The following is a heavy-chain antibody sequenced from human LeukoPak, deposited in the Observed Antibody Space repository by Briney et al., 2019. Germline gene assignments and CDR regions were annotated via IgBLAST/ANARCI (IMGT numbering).Heavy chain of an antibody. D-gene: IGHD3-16*02. CDR1: GGTFSSYA. V-gene: IGHV1-69*06. J-gene: IGHJ3*02. CDR3: ARDRGAIYDYVWGSYRHDAFDI. CDR2: IIPIFGTA. Sequence: ASVKVSCKASGGTFSSYAISWVRQAPGQGLEWMGGIIPIFGTANYAQKFQGRVTITADKPTSTAYMELSSLRSEDTAVYYCARDRGAIYDYVWGSYRHDAFDIWGQGTMVTVSS.